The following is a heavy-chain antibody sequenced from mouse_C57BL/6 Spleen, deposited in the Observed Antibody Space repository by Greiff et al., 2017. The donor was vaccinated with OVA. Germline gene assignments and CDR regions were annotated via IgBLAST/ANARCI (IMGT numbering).Heavy chain of an antibody. Sequence: EVKVVESGGGLVQPKGSLKLSCAASGFTFNTYAMHWVRQAPGKGLEWVARIRRKSSNYATYYADSVKDRFTISRDDSQSMLYLQMNNLKTEDTAMYYCVRDSSMDYWGQGTSVTVSS. J-gene: IGHJ4*01. V-gene: IGHV10-3*01. D-gene: IGHD1-1*01. CDR1: GFTFNTYA. CDR3: VRDSSMDY. CDR2: IRRKSSNYAT.